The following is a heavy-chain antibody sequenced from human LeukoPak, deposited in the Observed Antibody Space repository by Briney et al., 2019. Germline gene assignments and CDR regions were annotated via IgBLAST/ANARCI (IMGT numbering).Heavy chain of an antibody. CDR2: FYAGGGT. CDR1: GFSVSSNY. V-gene: IGHV3-53*01. CDR3: ARDINAGMAAD. Sequence: PGGSLRLSCAASGFSVSSNYMSWVRQAPGKGLEWVSVFYAGGGTFYADSVKGRFTISRDNSENTLYLQMNSLRAEDTAVYYCARDINAGMAADWGQGTLVTVSS. J-gene: IGHJ4*02. D-gene: IGHD6-13*01.